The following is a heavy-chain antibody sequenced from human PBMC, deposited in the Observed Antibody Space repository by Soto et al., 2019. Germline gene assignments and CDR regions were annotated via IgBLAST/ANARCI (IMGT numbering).Heavy chain of an antibody. Sequence: SETLCLTCAVYGGSFSGYYWSWIRQPPGKGLEWIGEINHSGSTNYNPSLKSRVTISVDTSKNQFSLKLSSVTAADTAVYYCARTHLVRFRHRHYMDVWGKGTTVTVSS. CDR3: ARTHLVRFRHRHYMDV. V-gene: IGHV4-34*01. J-gene: IGHJ6*03. D-gene: IGHD6-13*01. CDR1: GGSFSGYY. CDR2: INHSGST.